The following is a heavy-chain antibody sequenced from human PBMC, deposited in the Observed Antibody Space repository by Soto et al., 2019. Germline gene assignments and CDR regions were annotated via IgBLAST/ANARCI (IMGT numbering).Heavy chain of an antibody. CDR2: ISGSGGST. CDR3: AKDQTIFGALGGMDV. CDR1: GFTFSSYA. V-gene: IGHV3-23*01. J-gene: IGHJ6*02. D-gene: IGHD3-3*01. Sequence: GGSLRLSCAASGFTFSSYAMSWVRQAPGKGLEWVSAISGSGGSTYYADSVKGRFTISRDNSKNTLYLQMNSLRAEDTAVYYCAKDQTIFGALGGMDVWGQGTTVTVSS.